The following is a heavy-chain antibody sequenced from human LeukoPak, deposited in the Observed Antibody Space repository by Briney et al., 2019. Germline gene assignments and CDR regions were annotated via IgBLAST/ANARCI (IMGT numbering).Heavy chain of an antibody. J-gene: IGHJ4*02. Sequence: SETLSLTCTVSGGSISSYYWSWIRQPAGKGLEWIGRVYSSGSTNYNPSLKSRVTMSVDTSKNQFSLKLSSVTAADTAVYYCARGAYSGSYFDYWGQGTLVTVSS. D-gene: IGHD1-26*01. CDR1: GGSISSYY. V-gene: IGHV4-4*07. CDR3: ARGAYSGSYFDY. CDR2: VYSSGST.